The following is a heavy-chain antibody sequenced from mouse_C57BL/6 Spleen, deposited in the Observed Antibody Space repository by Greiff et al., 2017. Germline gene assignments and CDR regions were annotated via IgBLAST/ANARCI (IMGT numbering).Heavy chain of an antibody. Sequence: ESGPGLVKPSQSLSLTCSVTGYSITSGYYWNWIRQFPGNKLEWMGYISYDGSNNYNPSLKNRISITRDTSKNQFFLKLNSVTTEDTATYYCASPYGSRGAWFAYWGQGTLVTVSA. CDR2: ISYDGSN. V-gene: IGHV3-6*01. CDR3: ASPYGSRGAWFAY. J-gene: IGHJ3*01. CDR1: GYSITSGYY. D-gene: IGHD1-1*01.